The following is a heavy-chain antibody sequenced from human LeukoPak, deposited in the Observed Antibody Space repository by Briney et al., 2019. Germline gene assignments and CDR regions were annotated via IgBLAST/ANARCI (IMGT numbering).Heavy chain of an antibody. J-gene: IGHJ4*02. D-gene: IGHD1-26*01. Sequence: GGSLRLSCAASEFTFSRNGMHWVRQAPGKGLEWVAVIWYDGSNKYYADSVKGRFTISRDNSKHTLYLQMNSLRAEDTAVYYCARVPSSGSYPSFFDYWGQGTLVTVSS. V-gene: IGHV3-33*01. CDR2: IWYDGSNK. CDR1: EFTFSRNG. CDR3: ARVPSSGSYPSFFDY.